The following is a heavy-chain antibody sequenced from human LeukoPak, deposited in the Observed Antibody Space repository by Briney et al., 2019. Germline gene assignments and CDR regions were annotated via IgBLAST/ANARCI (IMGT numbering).Heavy chain of an antibody. J-gene: IGHJ6*02. CDR1: GGSVSSGSYY. V-gene: IGHV4-61*01. Sequence: PSETLSLTCTVSGGSVSSGSYYWSWIRQPPGKGLEWIGYIYYSGSTNYNPSLKSRVIISVDTSKNQFSLKLSSVTAADTAVYYCAREPYYGGNSVSYYYGMDVWGQGTTVTVSS. CDR3: AREPYYGGNSVSYYYGMDV. CDR2: IYYSGST. D-gene: IGHD4-23*01.